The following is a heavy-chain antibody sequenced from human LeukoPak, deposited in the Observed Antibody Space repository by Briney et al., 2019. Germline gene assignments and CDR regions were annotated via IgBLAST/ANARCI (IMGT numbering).Heavy chain of an antibody. Sequence: ASVKVSCKASGYTFTGYYMHRVRQAPGQGREGMGWINPNSGGTNYAQKFQGRVTMTRDTSISTAYMELSRLRSDDTAVYYCARDWEGLGEYWYFDLWGRGTLVTVSS. V-gene: IGHV1-2*02. CDR1: GYTFTGYY. CDR3: ARDWEGLGEYWYFDL. CDR2: INPNSGGT. J-gene: IGHJ2*01. D-gene: IGHD1-26*01.